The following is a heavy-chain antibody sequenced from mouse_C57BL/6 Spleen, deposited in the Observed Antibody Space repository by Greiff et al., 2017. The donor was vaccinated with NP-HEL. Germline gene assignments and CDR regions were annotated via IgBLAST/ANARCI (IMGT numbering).Heavy chain of an antibody. CDR2: ISSGGDYI. J-gene: IGHJ2*01. CDR1: GFTFSSYA. CDR3: TRDSYDGYYVN. V-gene: IGHV5-9-1*02. D-gene: IGHD2-3*01. Sequence: EVMLVESGEGLVKPGGSLKLSCAASGFTFSSYAMSWVRQTPEKRLEWVAYISSGGDYIYYADTVKGRFTISRDNARNTLYLQMSSLKSEDTAMYYCTRDSYDGYYVNWGQGTTLTVSS.